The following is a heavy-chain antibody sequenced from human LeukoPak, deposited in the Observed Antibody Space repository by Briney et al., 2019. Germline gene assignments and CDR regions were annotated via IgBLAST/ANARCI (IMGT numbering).Heavy chain of an antibody. CDR2: VKEDGSEK. CDR3: ARGYSYLDY. Sequence: GGSLRLSCAVSGFSFSTYWMTWVRQAPGKGLEWVASVKEDGSEKYLVDSVKGRFSISRDNAKNSLFLQLNSLSAEDTAVYYCARGYSYLDYWGQGTLVTVSS. D-gene: IGHD1-26*01. V-gene: IGHV3-7*05. J-gene: IGHJ4*02. CDR1: GFSFSTYW.